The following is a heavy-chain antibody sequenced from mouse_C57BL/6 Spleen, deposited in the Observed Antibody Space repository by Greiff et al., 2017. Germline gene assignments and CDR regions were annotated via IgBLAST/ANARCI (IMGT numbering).Heavy chain of an antibody. CDR1: GFNIKDYY. Sequence: VQLKPSGAELVKPGASVKLSCTASGFNIKDYYMHWVKQRTEQGLEWIGRIDPEDGETKYAPKFQGKATITADTSSNTAYLQLSSLTSEDTAVYYCARLHYYGSSYVYYFDYWGQGTTLTVSS. D-gene: IGHD1-1*01. CDR2: IDPEDGET. J-gene: IGHJ2*01. CDR3: ARLHYYGSSYVYYFDY. V-gene: IGHV14-2*01.